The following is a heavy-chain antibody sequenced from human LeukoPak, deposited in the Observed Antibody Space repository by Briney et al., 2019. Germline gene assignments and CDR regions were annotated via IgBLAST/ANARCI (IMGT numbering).Heavy chain of an antibody. CDR3: ARASFPFLEWTTSIPFDV. CDR2: IIPIYPTT. CDR1: GGTFNSFA. Sequence: ASVKVSCKASGGTFNSFALSWVRQAPGQRLEWMGGIIPIYPTTDYAQRFQGRVTISADESKGTVSLELSNLRSEDTAVYYCARASFPFLEWTTSIPFDVWGQGTVVIVSS. J-gene: IGHJ3*01. V-gene: IGHV1-69*13. D-gene: IGHD3-3*01.